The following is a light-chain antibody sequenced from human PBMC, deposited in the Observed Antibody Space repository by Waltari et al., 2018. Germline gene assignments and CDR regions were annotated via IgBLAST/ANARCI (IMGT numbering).Light chain of an antibody. V-gene: IGKV3-15*01. CDR3: QQYHNWPPWT. J-gene: IGKJ1*01. CDR2: GSS. CDR1: QSVSSN. Sequence: VMTQSPATLSVSPGERATLSCRASQSVSSNLAWYQQKPGQAPRLLIYGSSTRATVIPARVSGSGSGTEFTLTISSMESEDTAVYYCQQYHNWPPWTFGQGTKVEIK.